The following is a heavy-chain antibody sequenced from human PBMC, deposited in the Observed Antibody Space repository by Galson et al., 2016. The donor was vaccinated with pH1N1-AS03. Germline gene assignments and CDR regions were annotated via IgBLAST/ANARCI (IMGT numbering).Heavy chain of an antibody. Sequence: SLRLSCAASGFRFIDYWMTWVRQAPGKGLEWGANIDQDGSEKYYMDSVEGRFTISRDNAKNSLSLHMNSLRSEDTAVYYCTSGTVELDYWGQGTLVTVSS. D-gene: IGHD4-17*01. CDR1: GFRFIDYW. J-gene: IGHJ4*02. CDR2: IDQDGSEK. V-gene: IGHV3-7*01. CDR3: TSGTVELDY.